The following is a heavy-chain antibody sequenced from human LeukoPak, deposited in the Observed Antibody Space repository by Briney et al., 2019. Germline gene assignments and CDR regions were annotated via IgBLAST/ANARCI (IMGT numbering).Heavy chain of an antibody. CDR3: ARARYCSSTSCYPFDY. Sequence: PSETLSLTCAVSGGSISSSNWWSWVRQPPGKGLEWIGEIYHSGSTNYNPSLKSRVPISVDKSKNQFSLKLSSVTAADTAVYYCARARYCSSTSCYPFDYWGQGTLVTVSS. V-gene: IGHV4-4*02. CDR1: GGSISSSNW. J-gene: IGHJ4*02. CDR2: IYHSGST. D-gene: IGHD2-2*01.